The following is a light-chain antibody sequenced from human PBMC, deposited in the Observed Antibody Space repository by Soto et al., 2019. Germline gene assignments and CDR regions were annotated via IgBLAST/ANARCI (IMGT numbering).Light chain of an antibody. CDR1: QSISSW. J-gene: IGKJ1*01. V-gene: IGKV1-5*03. Sequence: DIQKTQSPSTLSASVGDRVTITCRASQSISSWLAWYQQKPGKAPKLLIYKASSLESGVQSRFSGSGSGTKFTLTISSLQPDDFATYYCQQFNNYPWTFGQGTRVEIK. CDR2: KAS. CDR3: QQFNNYPWT.